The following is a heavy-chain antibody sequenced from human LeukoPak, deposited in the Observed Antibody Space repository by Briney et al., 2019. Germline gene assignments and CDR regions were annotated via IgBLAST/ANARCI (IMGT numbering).Heavy chain of an antibody. CDR3: ARGKKSSSSYYYYYYYMDV. Sequence: TSETLSLTCAVYGGSFSGYYWSWIRQPPGKGLEWIGEINHSGGTNYNPSLKSRVTISVDTSENQFSLKLSSVTAADTAVYYCARGKKSSSSYYYYYYYMDVWGKGTTVTVSS. CDR1: GGSFSGYY. CDR2: INHSGGT. D-gene: IGHD6-6*01. V-gene: IGHV4-34*01. J-gene: IGHJ6*03.